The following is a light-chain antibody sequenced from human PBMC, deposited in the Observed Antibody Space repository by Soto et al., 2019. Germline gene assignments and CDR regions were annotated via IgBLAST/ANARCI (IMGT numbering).Light chain of an antibody. CDR1: QRISSRY. Sequence: EIVLTQSPGTLSLSPGERATLSYRASQRISSRYLAWYQQKPGQAPRLLISGASTRATGIPDRFSGSGSETDFTLTISRLEPGDFAVYFCQRYGSSSPFTFGQGTKVEI. J-gene: IGKJ2*01. V-gene: IGKV3-20*01. CDR2: GAS. CDR3: QRYGSSSPFT.